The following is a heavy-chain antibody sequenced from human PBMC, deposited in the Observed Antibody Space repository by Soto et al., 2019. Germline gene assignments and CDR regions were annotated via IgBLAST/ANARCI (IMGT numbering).Heavy chain of an antibody. V-gene: IGHV3-23*01. J-gene: IGHJ4*02. Sequence: EVQLLESGGGLVQPGGSLRLSCAASGFTFSSYAMNWVRQAPGKGLEWDSVISGSDGSTHYADSVKGQFTIPKDNSNNTRNLQKHSLRAENTALYYCARRSTSWYFAYWGKGTLVTVSS. CDR3: ARRSTSWYFAY. CDR2: ISGSDGST. CDR1: GFTFSSYA. D-gene: IGHD6-13*01.